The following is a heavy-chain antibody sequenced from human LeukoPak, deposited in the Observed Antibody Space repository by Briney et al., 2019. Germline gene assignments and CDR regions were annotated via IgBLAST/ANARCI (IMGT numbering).Heavy chain of an antibody. Sequence: NPSETLSLTCTVSGGSISSYYWSWIRQPPGKGLEWIGYIYYSGSTNYNPSLKSRVTISVDTSKNQFSLKLSSVTAADTAVYYCARLIGSSSWYYYGMDVWGQGTTVTVSS. D-gene: IGHD6-13*01. V-gene: IGHV4-59*08. CDR3: ARLIGSSSWYYYGMDV. CDR2: IYYSGST. J-gene: IGHJ6*02. CDR1: GGSISSYY.